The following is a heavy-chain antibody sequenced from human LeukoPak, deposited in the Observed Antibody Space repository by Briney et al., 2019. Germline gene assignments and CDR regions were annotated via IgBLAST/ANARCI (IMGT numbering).Heavy chain of an antibody. Sequence: ASVKVSCKASGYSFVLYGISWVRQAPGQGPEWMGWISTYNGNTKYAQKFQGRVTMTTDTSTSAAYMELRSLRSDDTAVYYCARDMERVMITFGGPKRYFDLWGRGTLVTVSS. CDR2: ISTYNGNT. J-gene: IGHJ2*01. D-gene: IGHD3-16*01. CDR1: GYSFVLYG. V-gene: IGHV1-18*01. CDR3: ARDMERVMITFGGPKRYFDL.